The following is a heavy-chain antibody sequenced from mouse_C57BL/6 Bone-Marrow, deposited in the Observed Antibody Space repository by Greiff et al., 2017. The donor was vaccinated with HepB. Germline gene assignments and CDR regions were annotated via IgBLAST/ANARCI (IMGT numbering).Heavy chain of an antibody. CDR1: GYTFTSYW. D-gene: IGHD1-1*01. CDR3: ARYQITTVVDWYFDV. J-gene: IGHJ1*03. V-gene: IGHV1-55*01. Sequence: QVQLQQSGAELVKPGASVKMSCKASGYTFTSYWITWVKQRPGQGLEWIGDIYPGSGSTNYNEKFKSKATLTVDTSSSTAYMQLSSLTSEDSAVYYCARYQITTVVDWYFDVWGTGTTVTVSS. CDR2: IYPGSGST.